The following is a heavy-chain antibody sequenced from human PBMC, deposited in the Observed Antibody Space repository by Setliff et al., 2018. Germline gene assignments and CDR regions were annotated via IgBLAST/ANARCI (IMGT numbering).Heavy chain of an antibody. V-gene: IGHV4-39*01. CDR3: VKPTWAGEVSSPFAFWFES. Sequence: SETLSLTCTVSGGSISSSSYYWGWIRQPPGKGLEWIGSIYYSGSTYYNPSLKSRVSISTDTSKNEFSLRLSSVTAADTAVYYCVKPTWAGEVSSPFAFWFESWGQGTLVTVSS. CDR2: IYYSGST. CDR1: GGSISSSSYY. D-gene: IGHD3-3*01. J-gene: IGHJ5*01.